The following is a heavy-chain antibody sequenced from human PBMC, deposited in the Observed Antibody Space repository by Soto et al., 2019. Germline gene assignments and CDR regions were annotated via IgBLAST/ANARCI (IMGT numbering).Heavy chain of an antibody. CDR1: GGSVSSSSYY. D-gene: IGHD1-26*01. J-gene: IGHJ4*02. V-gene: IGHV4-39*01. CDR3: AIQDSGSYYLEPEPIDY. Sequence: SETLSLTCTVSGGSVSSSSYYWGWIRRPPGKGLEWIGSIYYSGSTYYNPSLKSRVTISVDTSKNQFSLKLSSVTAADTAVYYCAIQDSGSYYLEPEPIDYWGQGTLVTV. CDR2: IYYSGST.